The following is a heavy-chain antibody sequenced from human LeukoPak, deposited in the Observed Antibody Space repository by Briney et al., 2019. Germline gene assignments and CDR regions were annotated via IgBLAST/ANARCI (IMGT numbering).Heavy chain of an antibody. CDR1: GFTFSSYS. D-gene: IGHD6-19*01. Sequence: GGSLRLSCAASGFTFSSYSMNWVRQAPGKGLEWVSSISSSSSYIYYADSVKGRFTISRDNAKNSLYLQMNSLRAEDTAVYYCAKSWDREQWLVHKGWGQGTLVTVSS. CDR3: AKSWDREQWLVHKG. V-gene: IGHV3-21*04. J-gene: IGHJ4*02. CDR2: ISSSSSYI.